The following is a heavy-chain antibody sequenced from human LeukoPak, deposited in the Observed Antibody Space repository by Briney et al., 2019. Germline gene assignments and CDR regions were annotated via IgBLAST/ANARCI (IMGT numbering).Heavy chain of an antibody. V-gene: IGHV3-23*01. CDR2: ISGSGGST. CDR3: AKCNGYSSGWFDY. CDR1: GFTFSSYW. D-gene: IGHD6-19*01. Sequence: GGSLRLSCAASGFTFSSYWMSWVRQAPGKGLEWVSAISGSGGSTYYADSVMGRFTISRDNSKNTLYLQMNSLRAEDTAVYYCAKCNGYSSGWFDYWGQGTLVTVSS. J-gene: IGHJ4*02.